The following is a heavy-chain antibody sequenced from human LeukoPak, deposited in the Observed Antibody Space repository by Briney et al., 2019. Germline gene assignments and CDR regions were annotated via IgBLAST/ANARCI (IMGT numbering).Heavy chain of an antibody. J-gene: IGHJ5*02. CDR3: ARDVGPGLFDP. D-gene: IGHD1-26*01. CDR1: GGSMSSYY. CDR2: IYYSGTT. Sequence: SETLSLTCTVSGGSMSSYYWSWLRQPPGKGLEWIGYIYYSGTTNYNPSLKSRVTMSVDTSKNQFSLKLSSVTAADTAVYYCARDVGPGLFDPWGQGTLVTVSS. V-gene: IGHV4-59*01.